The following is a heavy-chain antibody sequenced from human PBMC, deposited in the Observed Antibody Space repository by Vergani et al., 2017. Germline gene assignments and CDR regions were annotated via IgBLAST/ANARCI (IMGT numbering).Heavy chain of an antibody. CDR3: AKDPNYYGSGSYGLGFDY. CDR2: INSDGSST. CDR1: GFTFSSYW. Sequence: EVQLVESGGGLVQPGGSLRLSCAASGFTFSSYWMHWVRQAPGKGLVWVSRINSDGSSTSYADSVKGRFTISRDNAKNTLYLQMNSLRAEDTAVYYCAKDPNYYGSGSYGLGFDYWGQGTLVTVSS. V-gene: IGHV3-74*01. J-gene: IGHJ4*02. D-gene: IGHD3-10*01.